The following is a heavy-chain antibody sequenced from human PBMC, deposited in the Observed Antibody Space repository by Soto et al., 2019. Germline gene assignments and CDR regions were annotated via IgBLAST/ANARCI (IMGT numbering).Heavy chain of an antibody. CDR2: INHSGST. D-gene: IGHD3-16*01. CDR3: ARRYGGNFDY. J-gene: IGHJ4*02. CDR1: GGSFSGYI. Sequence: PSETLSLTCAVQGGSFSGYIWTWIRQPPGKGLQWIGQINHSGSTYYNPSLKSRVSISLFTSNDQFSLELDSVTAADTAVYYCARRYGGNFDYWGQGTLVTVSS. V-gene: IGHV4-34*01.